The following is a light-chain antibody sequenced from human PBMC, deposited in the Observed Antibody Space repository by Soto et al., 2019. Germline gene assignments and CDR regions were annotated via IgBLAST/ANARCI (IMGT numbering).Light chain of an antibody. CDR2: KAS. V-gene: IGKV1-5*03. CDR1: QSISSW. CDR3: QQYNSYWT. Sequence: DIQMTQYPSTLSASVGDRVTITCRASQSISSWLAWYQQKPGKAPKLLIYKASSLESGVPSRFSGSGSGTEFPRPISSLQPDDFATYYCQQYNSYWTFGQGTKVEIK. J-gene: IGKJ1*01.